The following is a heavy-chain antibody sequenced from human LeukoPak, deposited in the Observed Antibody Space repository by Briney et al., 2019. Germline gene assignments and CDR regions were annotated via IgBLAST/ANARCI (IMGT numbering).Heavy chain of an antibody. Sequence: GGSLRLSCAASGFTFSDYYMSWIRQAPGKGLEWVSYISSSGSTIYYADSVKGRFTISRDNTRDSLYLQMNSLRAEDTAIYYCATYRQVLLPFESWGQGTLVTVSS. J-gene: IGHJ4*02. CDR1: GFTFSDYY. V-gene: IGHV3-11*01. CDR3: ATYRQVLLPFES. D-gene: IGHD2-8*02. CDR2: ISSSGSTI.